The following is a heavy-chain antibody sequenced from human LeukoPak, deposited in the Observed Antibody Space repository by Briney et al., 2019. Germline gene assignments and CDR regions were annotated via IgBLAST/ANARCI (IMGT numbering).Heavy chain of an antibody. J-gene: IGHJ5*02. CDR1: GFTFSDYY. CDR3: ARDQKTKYYYDSSGYSRHNWFDP. D-gene: IGHD3-22*01. Sequence: GGSLRLSCAASGFTFSDYYTSWGRQAPGEGLEWGSYISSSSSYTNYAASLKGRFTISRDNGKNSLYLQMNSLRAEDTAVYDCARDQKTKYYYDSSGYSRHNWFDPCGQGTLVTISS. V-gene: IGHV3-11*06. CDR2: ISSSSSYT.